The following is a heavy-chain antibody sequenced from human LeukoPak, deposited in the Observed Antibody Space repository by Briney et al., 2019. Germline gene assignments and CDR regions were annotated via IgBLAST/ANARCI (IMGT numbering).Heavy chain of an antibody. CDR1: GYTFTGYY. CDR3: ARAPYYYGSGSYSPLDY. CDR2: INPNSGGT. J-gene: IGHJ4*02. D-gene: IGHD3-10*01. V-gene: IGHV1-2*06. Sequence: ASVKVSCKASGYTFTGYYMHWVRQAPGQGLEWMGRINPNSGGTNYAQKFQGRVTMTRDTSISTAYMELSRLRSDDTAVYYCARAPYYYGSGSYSPLDYWGQGTLVTVSS.